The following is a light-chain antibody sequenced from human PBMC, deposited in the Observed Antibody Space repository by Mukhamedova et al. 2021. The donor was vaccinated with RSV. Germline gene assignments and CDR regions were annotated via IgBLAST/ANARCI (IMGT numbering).Light chain of an antibody. Sequence: TISCTGTSSDVGGYNYVSWYQQHPGKAPKLMIYEVSKRPSGVPDRFSGSKSGNTASLTVSGLQAEDEADYYCSSYAGSNNFGVFG. CDR3: SSYAGSNNFGV. V-gene: IGLV2-8*01. CDR1: SSDVGGYNY. CDR2: EVS. J-gene: IGLJ1*01.